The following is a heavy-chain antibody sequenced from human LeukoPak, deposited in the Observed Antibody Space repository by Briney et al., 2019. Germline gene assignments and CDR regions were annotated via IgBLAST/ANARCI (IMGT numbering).Heavy chain of an antibody. CDR2: INPNSGGT. D-gene: IGHD2-2*01. V-gene: IGHV1-2*04. J-gene: IGHJ5*02. Sequence: ASVKVSCKASGYTFTVYYMHWVRQAPGQGLEWMGWINPNSGGTNYAQKFQGWVTMTRDTSISTAYMELSRLRSDDTAVYYCARDRSVVLPAAPKNWFDPWGQGTLVTVSS. CDR1: GYTFTVYY. CDR3: ARDRSVVLPAAPKNWFDP.